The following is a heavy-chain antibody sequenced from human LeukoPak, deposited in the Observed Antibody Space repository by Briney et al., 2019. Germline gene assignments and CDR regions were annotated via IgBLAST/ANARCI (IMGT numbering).Heavy chain of an antibody. Sequence: GGFLRLSCAASGFTFSRYWMSWVRQDPGRGLEWVANIKQDGSEKYYVDSVKGRFTISRDNAKKSLYLQMNSLRAEDTAVYYCARDDYYAHDNWGQGTLVTVSS. V-gene: IGHV3-7*01. CDR3: ARDDYYAHDN. CDR2: IKQDGSEK. CDR1: GFTFSRYW. J-gene: IGHJ4*02. D-gene: IGHD2-21*02.